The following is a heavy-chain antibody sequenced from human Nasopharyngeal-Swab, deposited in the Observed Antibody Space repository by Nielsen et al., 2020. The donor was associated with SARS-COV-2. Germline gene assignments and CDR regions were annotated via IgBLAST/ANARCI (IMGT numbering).Heavy chain of an antibody. CDR3: ARGADGDVYTH. J-gene: IGHJ4*02. Sequence: SETLSLTCTVSGGSISTDYWSWIQQPPGKGLTWIGFISSSGSTNYNPSLKSRVTISVDTSKKQFSLHLSSVTAADTAVYYCARGADGDVYTHWGQGTLVTVSS. V-gene: IGHV4-59*01. CDR1: GGSISTDY. D-gene: IGHD5-24*01. CDR2: ISSSGST.